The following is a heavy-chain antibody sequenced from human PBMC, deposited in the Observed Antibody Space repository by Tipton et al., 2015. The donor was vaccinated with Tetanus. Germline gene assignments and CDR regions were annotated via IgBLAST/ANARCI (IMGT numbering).Heavy chain of an antibody. CDR2: IYYSGST. CDR3: ARDQGGGRVVRLNWFDP. V-gene: IGHV4-31*03. J-gene: IGHJ5*02. CDR1: GGSISGSPFF. D-gene: IGHD6-6*01. Sequence: TLSLTCSVSGGSISGSPFFWNWIRQQPGKGPEWIGYIYYSGSTFYNPSFESRVTISVDTAKNRFSLKLNSVTAADTAVYYCARDQGGGRVVRLNWFDPWGQGILVTVSS.